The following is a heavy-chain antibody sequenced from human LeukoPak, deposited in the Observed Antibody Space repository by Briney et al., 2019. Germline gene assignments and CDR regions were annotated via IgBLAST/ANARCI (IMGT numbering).Heavy chain of an antibody. Sequence: SETLSLTCAVSGYSISSGYYWGWIRPPPGKGLEWIGSIYHSGSTYYNPSLKSRVTISVDTSKNQFSLKLSSVTAADTAVYYCAIAVAGTIDCWGQGTPVTVSS. CDR3: AIAVAGTIDC. CDR1: GYSISSGYY. V-gene: IGHV4-38-2*01. CDR2: IYHSGST. D-gene: IGHD6-19*01. J-gene: IGHJ4*02.